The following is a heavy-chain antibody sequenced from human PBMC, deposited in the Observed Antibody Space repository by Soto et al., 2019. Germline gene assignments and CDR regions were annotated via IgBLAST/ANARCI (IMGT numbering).Heavy chain of an antibody. CDR3: ARGGLVVPAAIGEVMDV. Sequence: GGSLRLSCAASGFTFDDYGMSWVRQAPGKGLEWVSGINWNGGSTGYADSVKGRFTISRDNAKNSLYLQMNSLRAEDTALYHCARGGLVVPAAIGEVMDVWGKGTTVTVSS. CDR1: GFTFDDYG. D-gene: IGHD2-2*01. J-gene: IGHJ6*04. CDR2: INWNGGST. V-gene: IGHV3-20*01.